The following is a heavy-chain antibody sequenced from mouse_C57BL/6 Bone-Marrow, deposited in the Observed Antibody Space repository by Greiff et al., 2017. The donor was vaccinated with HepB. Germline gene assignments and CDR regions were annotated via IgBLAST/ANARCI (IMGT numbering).Heavy chain of an antibody. CDR1: GFSFTSYG. Sequence: VQGVESGPGLVQPSQSLSITCTVSGFSFTSYGVHWVRQSPGKGLEWLGVIWSGGSTDYNAAFISRLSISKDNSKSQVFFKMNSLQADDTAIYYCARAVYRSYVWFAYWGQGTLVTVSA. CDR3: ARAVYRSYVWFAY. V-gene: IGHV2-2*01. J-gene: IGHJ3*01. CDR2: IWSGGST. D-gene: IGHD1-1*01.